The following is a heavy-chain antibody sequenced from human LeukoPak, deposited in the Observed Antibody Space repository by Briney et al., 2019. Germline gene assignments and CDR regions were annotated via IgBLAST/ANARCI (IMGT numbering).Heavy chain of an antibody. CDR3: AREVVASAEVDY. CDR1: GGSISSYY. V-gene: IGHV4-59*12. J-gene: IGHJ4*02. Sequence: TSETLSLTRTVSGGSISSYYWSWIRQPPGKGLEWIGYIYYSGSTSYNPSLKSRVTISIDTSKNQFSLKLSSVTAADTAVYYCAREVVASAEVDYWGQGALVTVSS. D-gene: IGHD6-13*01. CDR2: IYYSGST.